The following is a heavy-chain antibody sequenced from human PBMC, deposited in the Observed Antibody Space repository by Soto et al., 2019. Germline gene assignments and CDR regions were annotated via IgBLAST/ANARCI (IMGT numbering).Heavy chain of an antibody. CDR2: MNPNSGNT. V-gene: IGHV1-8*01. Sequence: ASVKVSCKASGYTFTSYDINWVRQATGQGLEWMGWMNPNSGNTGYAQKFQGRVTMTRNTSISTAYMELSSLRSEDTAVYYCARERRPDAVLLWFAELFGWFDPSGHGTLVTVS. D-gene: IGHD3-10*01. CDR1: GYTFTSYD. CDR3: ARERRPDAVLLWFAELFGWFDP. J-gene: IGHJ5*02.